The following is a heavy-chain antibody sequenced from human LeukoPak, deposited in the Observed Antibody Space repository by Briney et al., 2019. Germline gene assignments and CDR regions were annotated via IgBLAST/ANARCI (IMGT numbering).Heavy chain of an antibody. CDR2: INPVLATA. V-gene: IGHV1-69*06. CDR3: AMVPESLLLPAGSGLLYYYYSMDV. CDR1: GGTFSNDA. Sequence: SVKVSCKASGGTFSNDAISWVRLAPGQGLEWMGGINPVLATANYAQKFQGRVAITADKSTNTAYMELSSLTSDDTAVYYCAMVPESLLLPAGSGLLYYYYSMDVWGKGTTVTVSS. J-gene: IGHJ6*04. D-gene: IGHD3-22*01.